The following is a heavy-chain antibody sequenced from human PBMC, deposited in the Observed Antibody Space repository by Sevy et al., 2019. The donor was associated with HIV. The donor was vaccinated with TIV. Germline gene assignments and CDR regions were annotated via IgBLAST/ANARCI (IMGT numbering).Heavy chain of an antibody. CDR2: VKSKTEGGTT. CDR1: GFNFNNVW. J-gene: IGHJ1*01. V-gene: IGHV3-15*01. D-gene: IGHD3-16*01. Sequence: GGSLRLSCAASGFNFNNVWMSWIRQAPGKGLEGVGHVKSKTEGGTTDYAAPVRGRFAISRDDSKNTLYLEMTSLKTEDTAVYYCATGGSLFQHWGQGTLVTVSS. CDR3: ATGGSLFQH.